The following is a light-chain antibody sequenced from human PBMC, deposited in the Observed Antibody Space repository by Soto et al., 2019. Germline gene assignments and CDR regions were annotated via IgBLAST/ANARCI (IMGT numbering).Light chain of an antibody. Sequence: QSALTQPASLSGSPGQSITISCTGTSSDIGPYDYVSWFQQHPGKAPKLMIYHVNYRPSGVSNRFSGSKSGNSAYLTISGLQVDDEAEYFCFSFTTSNTHVFGTGTKVTVL. CDR2: HVN. CDR3: FSFTTSNTHV. J-gene: IGLJ1*01. CDR1: SSDIGPYDY. V-gene: IGLV2-14*03.